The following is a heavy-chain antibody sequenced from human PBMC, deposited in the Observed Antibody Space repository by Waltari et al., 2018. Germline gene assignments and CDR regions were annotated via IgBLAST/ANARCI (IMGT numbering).Heavy chain of an antibody. D-gene: IGHD6-13*01. Sequence: EVQLVESGGGLVQPGGSLRLSCAASGFTFSSYSMNWVRQAPGKGLEWVSYISSSSSTRYYADPVKGRFTISMDNAKNSLYLQMNSLRAEDTAVYYCARGDSSTGGYYYYYMDVWGKGTTVTVSS. V-gene: IGHV3-48*04. CDR2: ISSSSSTR. CDR1: GFTFSSYS. J-gene: IGHJ6*03. CDR3: ARGDSSTGGYYYYYMDV.